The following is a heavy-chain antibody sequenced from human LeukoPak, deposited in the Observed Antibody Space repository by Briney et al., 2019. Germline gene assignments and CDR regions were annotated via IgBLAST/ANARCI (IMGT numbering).Heavy chain of an antibody. V-gene: IGHV3-7*01. CDR3: ARDLAVAGTDAFDI. CDR1: GFTFSSYW. CDR2: IKQDGSEK. D-gene: IGHD6-19*01. J-gene: IGHJ3*02. Sequence: GGSLTLSCAASGFTFSSYWMSWVRQAPGKGLEWVANIKQDGSEKYYVDSVKGRFTISRDNAKNSLYLQMNSLRAEDTAVYYCARDLAVAGTDAFDIWGQGTMVTVSS.